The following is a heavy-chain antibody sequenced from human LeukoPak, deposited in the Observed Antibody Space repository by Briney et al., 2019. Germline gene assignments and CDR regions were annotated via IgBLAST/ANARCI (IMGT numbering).Heavy chain of an antibody. Sequence: GGSLTLSCAASGFTFSDYYMSWIRQAPGQGLEWVSYISSSGRTIYYADSVKCRFTISRDNAKNSLYLQMNSLKAEDTAVYYCARGSGGYSAYDCPDYWGPGTPVTPSS. CDR2: ISSSGRTI. CDR3: ARGSGGYSAYDCPDY. J-gene: IGHJ4*01. CDR1: GFTFSDYY. D-gene: IGHD5-12*01. V-gene: IGHV3-11*01.